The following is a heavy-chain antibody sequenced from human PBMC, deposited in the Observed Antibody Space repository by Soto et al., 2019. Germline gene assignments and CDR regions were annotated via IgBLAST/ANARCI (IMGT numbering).Heavy chain of an antibody. CDR3: GRAYDRYYDILTGYGWFDP. Sequence: QVQLVQSGAEVKKPGSSVKVSCKASGGTFSSYAISWVRQAPGQGLEWMGGIIPIFGTANYAQKFQGRVTITADESTSTAYMELSSLRSEDTAVYYCGRAYDRYYDILTGYGWFDPWGQGTLVTVSS. CDR1: GGTFSSYA. V-gene: IGHV1-69*01. D-gene: IGHD3-9*01. J-gene: IGHJ5*02. CDR2: IIPIFGTA.